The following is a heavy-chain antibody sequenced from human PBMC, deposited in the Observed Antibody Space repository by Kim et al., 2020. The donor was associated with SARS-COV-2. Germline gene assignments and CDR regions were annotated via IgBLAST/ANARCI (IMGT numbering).Heavy chain of an antibody. J-gene: IGHJ6*02. V-gene: IGHV3-7*01. D-gene: IGHD3-10*01. CDR2: IKQDGSEK. CDR3: ARDLGFHYGMDV. CDR1: GFSFSSYW. Sequence: GGSLRLSCAASGFSFSSYWMTWVRQAPGKGLEWVANIKQDGSEKYFVDSVKGRFTISRDNAKNSLYLQMNSLRAEDTAVYYCARDLGFHYGMDVWGQGTTVTVSS.